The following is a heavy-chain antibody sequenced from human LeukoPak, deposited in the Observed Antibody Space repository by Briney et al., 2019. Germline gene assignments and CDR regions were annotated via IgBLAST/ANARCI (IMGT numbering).Heavy chain of an antibody. CDR2: ISGYSGNT. V-gene: IGHV1-18*01. D-gene: IGHD6-19*01. J-gene: IGHJ4*02. CDR3: ARGYSSGRDYYFVY. Sequence: GASVKVSCKASGYTFTTYSVNWVRQAPGQGLEWMGWISGYSGNTNYAQKLQGRVTMTTDTSTSTAYMELRSLRSDDTAIYYCARGYSSGRDYYFVYWGQGTLVTVSS. CDR1: GYTFTTYS.